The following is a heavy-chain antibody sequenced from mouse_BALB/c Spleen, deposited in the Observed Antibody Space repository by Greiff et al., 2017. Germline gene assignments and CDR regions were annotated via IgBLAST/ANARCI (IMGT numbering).Heavy chain of an antibody. CDR2: IRSKSNNYAT. CDR1: GFTFNTYA. V-gene: IGHV10-1*02. J-gene: IGHJ4*01. Sequence: DVMLVESGGGLVQPKGSLKLSCAASGFTFNTYAMNWVRQAPGKGLEWVARIRSKSNNYATYYADSVKDRFTISRDDSQSMLYLQMNNLKTEDTAMYYCVRHLWDYAMDYWGQGTSVTVSS. CDR3: VRHLWDYAMDY. D-gene: IGHD1-1*01.